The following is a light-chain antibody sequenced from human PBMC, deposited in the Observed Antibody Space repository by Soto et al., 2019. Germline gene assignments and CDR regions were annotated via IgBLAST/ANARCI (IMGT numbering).Light chain of an antibody. Sequence: DIQMTQSPSSLSASVGDRVTITCRASQGIRNYLGWYQQKPGKAPKRLIYAASSLQSGVPSRFGGSGSGTEFTLTISRLQPEDFATYYCLQHNSYPLTFGQGTKVEIK. CDR3: LQHNSYPLT. V-gene: IGKV1-17*01. CDR2: AAS. J-gene: IGKJ1*01. CDR1: QGIRNY.